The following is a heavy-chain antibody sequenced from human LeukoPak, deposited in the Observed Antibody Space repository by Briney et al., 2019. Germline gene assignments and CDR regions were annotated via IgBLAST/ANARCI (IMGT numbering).Heavy chain of an antibody. D-gene: IGHD2-15*01. CDR2: INHSGST. Sequence: PSGTLSLTCAVYGGSFSGYYWSWIRQPPGKGLEWIGEINHSGSTNYNPSLKSRVTISVDTSKNQFSLKLSSVTAADTAVYYCARRETVVAPYFDYWGQGTLVTVSS. CDR1: GGSFSGYY. J-gene: IGHJ4*02. V-gene: IGHV4-34*01. CDR3: ARRETVVAPYFDY.